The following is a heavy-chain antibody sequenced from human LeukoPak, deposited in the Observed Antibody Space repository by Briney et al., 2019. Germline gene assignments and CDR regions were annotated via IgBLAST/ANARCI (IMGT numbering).Heavy chain of an antibody. J-gene: IGHJ4*02. CDR3: ARREAPLKSGWYRE. V-gene: IGHV4-39*01. CDR2: IYYSGST. Sequence: SETLSLTCTVSGGSISSSSYYWGWIRQPPGKGLEWIGSIYYSGSTYYNPSLKSRVTISVDTSKNQFSLKLSSVTAADTAVYYCARREAPLKSGWYREWGQGTLVTVSS. D-gene: IGHD6-19*01. CDR1: GGSISSSSYY.